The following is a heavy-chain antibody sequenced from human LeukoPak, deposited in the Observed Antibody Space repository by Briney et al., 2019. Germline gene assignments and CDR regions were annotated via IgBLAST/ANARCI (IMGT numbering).Heavy chain of an antibody. V-gene: IGHV3-33*06. CDR3: AKIAGTRGDAFDI. D-gene: IGHD6-13*01. J-gene: IGHJ3*02. CDR2: IWYDGSNK. Sequence: GGSLRLSCAASGFTFSSYGMHWVRQAPGKGLEWVAVIWYDGSNKYYADSVKGRFAISRDNSKNTLYLQMNSLRAEDTAVYYCAKIAGTRGDAFDIWGQGTMVTVSS. CDR1: GFTFSSYG.